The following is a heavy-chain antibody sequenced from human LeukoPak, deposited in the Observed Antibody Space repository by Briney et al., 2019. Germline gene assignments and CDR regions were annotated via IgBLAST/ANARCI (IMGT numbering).Heavy chain of an antibody. CDR3: ARDLDPWGIAAAGSYYFDY. CDR2: ISAYNGNT. Sequence: ASVKVSCKASGYTFTSYGISWVRQAPGQGLEWMGWISAYNGNTNYAQKLQGRVTMTTDTSTSTAYMELRSLRPDDTAVYYCARDLDPWGIAAAGSYYFDYWGQGTLVTVSS. V-gene: IGHV1-18*01. D-gene: IGHD6-13*01. CDR1: GYTFTSYG. J-gene: IGHJ4*02.